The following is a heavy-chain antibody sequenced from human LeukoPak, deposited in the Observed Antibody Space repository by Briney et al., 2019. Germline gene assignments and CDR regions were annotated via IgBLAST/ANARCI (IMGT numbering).Heavy chain of an antibody. V-gene: IGHV3-30*02. Sequence: PGGSLRLSCAASGFTFSSYGMHWVRQAPGKGLEWVALIWYDGNNKYYADSVKGRFTISRDNSKNTLYLQMNSLRAEDTAVYYCARDSLDIVATISYYFDYWGQGTLVTVSS. D-gene: IGHD5-12*01. J-gene: IGHJ4*02. CDR1: GFTFSSYG. CDR3: ARDSLDIVATISYYFDY. CDR2: IWYDGNNK.